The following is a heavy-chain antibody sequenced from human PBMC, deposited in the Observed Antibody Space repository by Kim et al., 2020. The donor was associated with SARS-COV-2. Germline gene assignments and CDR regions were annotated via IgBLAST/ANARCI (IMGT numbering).Heavy chain of an antibody. CDR1: GFTFSSPA. V-gene: IGHV3-23*01. CDR3: AKSGQLDY. CDR2: ISNSGGGT. Sequence: GGSLRLSCAASGFTFSSPAMSLVRQAPGKGPEWVSTISNSGGGTYYADSVKGRFTISRDNSKNTLYLQMNSLRADDTAVYYCAKSGQLDYWGQGTLVTVSS. J-gene: IGHJ4*02. D-gene: IGHD6-6*01.